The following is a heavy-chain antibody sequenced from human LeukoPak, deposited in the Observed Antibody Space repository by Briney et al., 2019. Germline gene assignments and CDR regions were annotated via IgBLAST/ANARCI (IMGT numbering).Heavy chain of an antibody. J-gene: IGHJ4*02. CDR3: ARDRSSDWHFDF. CDR1: GLTFSSHW. Sequence: PGGSLRLSCAASGLTFSSHWMHWVRQAPGKGLVWVSSISGSTGYIYYADSAKGRFTISRDNAKNSLFLQMNSLRAEDTAVYYCARDRSSDWHFDFWGPGTPVTVSS. V-gene: IGHV3-21*01. D-gene: IGHD6-19*01. CDR2: ISGSTGYI.